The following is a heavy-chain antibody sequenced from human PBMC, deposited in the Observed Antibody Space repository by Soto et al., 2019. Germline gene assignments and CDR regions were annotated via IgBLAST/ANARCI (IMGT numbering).Heavy chain of an antibody. J-gene: IGHJ4*02. Sequence: HPGGSLRLSCAASGLTFSGHWMTWVRQTPGEGLQWVAAIKPDGSETFYVDSVKGRLTISRDNARNSLFLQMDSLRAEDTAVYYCTSRPSGMTYHAVFDFWGQGTLVTVSS. V-gene: IGHV3-7*03. CDR3: TSRPSGMTYHAVFDF. CDR2: IKPDGSET. CDR1: GLTFSGHW. D-gene: IGHD2-21*02.